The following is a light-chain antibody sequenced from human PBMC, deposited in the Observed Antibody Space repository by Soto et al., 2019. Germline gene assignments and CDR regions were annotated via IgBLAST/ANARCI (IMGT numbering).Light chain of an antibody. J-gene: IGKJ1*01. CDR2: DAS. CDR1: QSITNW. CDR3: LQYNSFA. V-gene: IGKV1-5*01. Sequence: DIQMTQSPSTLSASVGDRVTISCRASQSITNWLAWYQQKPGKAPELLIYDASTLQSGVPSRFSGSGSGTEFTLTISSLQPDDFATYYCLQYNSFAFGQGTKVEI.